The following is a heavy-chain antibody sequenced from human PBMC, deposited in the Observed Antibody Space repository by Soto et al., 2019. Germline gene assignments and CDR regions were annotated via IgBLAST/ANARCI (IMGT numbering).Heavy chain of an antibody. V-gene: IGHV1-18*01. J-gene: IGHJ5*02. CDR2: INVYNGNT. CDR1: GYTFTNYG. Sequence: QVQLVQSGGEVKKPGASVKVSCKASGYTFTNYGISWVRQAPGQGLEWMGWINVYNGNTKYAQKVQGRVTMTTDTSTSTAYMELRSLGSDDTAVYYCARGVGSGSYYNQYNWFDPWGQGTLVTVSS. CDR3: ARGVGSGSYYNQYNWFDP. D-gene: IGHD3-10*01.